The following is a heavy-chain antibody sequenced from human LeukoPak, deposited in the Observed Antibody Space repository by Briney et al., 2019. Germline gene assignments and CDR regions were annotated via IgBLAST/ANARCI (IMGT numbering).Heavy chain of an antibody. V-gene: IGHV3-30*18. CDR1: GFTFSSYG. CDR3: AKDFLGYLDY. CDR2: ISYDGSNK. J-gene: IGHJ4*02. Sequence: WRSLRLTCAASGFTFSSYGMHWVRQAPGKGLEWVAVISYDGSNKYYADSVKGRFTISRDNSKNTLYLQMNSLRAEDTAVYYCAKDFLGYLDYWGQGTLVTVSS.